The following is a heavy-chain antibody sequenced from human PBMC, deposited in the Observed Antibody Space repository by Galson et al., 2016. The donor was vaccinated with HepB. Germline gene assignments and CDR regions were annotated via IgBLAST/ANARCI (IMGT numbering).Heavy chain of an antibody. J-gene: IGHJ4*02. CDR1: GFTFGNYA. D-gene: IGHD1-7*01. CDR2: IRSKAYGGTT. CDR3: SRDGLHNWNYWGDYFGY. Sequence: SLRLSCAASGFTFGNYAMSWFRQAPGKGLEWVSFIRSKAYGGTTEYAASVKGRFTISRDDSKSIVYLQMDSLKAEDTAVYYFSRDGLHNWNYWGDYFGYCAREPWSPSPQ. V-gene: IGHV3-49*03.